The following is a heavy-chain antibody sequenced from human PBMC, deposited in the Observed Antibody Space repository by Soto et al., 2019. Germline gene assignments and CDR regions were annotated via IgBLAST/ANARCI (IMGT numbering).Heavy chain of an antibody. Sequence: EELLVESGGGVVRPGGSLRLSCAASGFRFDDYGMSWVRQVPGKGLEWVSGMNWNGEKIGYADSVKGRFTISRDNAKNSLYLQMNNLRAEDTASYHCARQNWNYYCYYMDVWGKGTTVTVSS. J-gene: IGHJ6*03. CDR3: ARQNWNYYCYYMDV. CDR1: GFRFDDYG. CDR2: MNWNGEKI. V-gene: IGHV3-20*01. D-gene: IGHD1-1*01.